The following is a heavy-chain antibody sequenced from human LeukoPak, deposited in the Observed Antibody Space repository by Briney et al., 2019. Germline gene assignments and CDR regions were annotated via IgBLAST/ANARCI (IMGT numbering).Heavy chain of an antibody. Sequence: SEILSLTCTVSGGSISSSSYYWGWIRQPPGKGLEWIGSIYYSGSTYYNPSLKSRVTISVDTSKNQFSLKLSSVTAADTAVYYCARDFSSSSWTFDYWGQGTLVTVSS. V-gene: IGHV4-39*07. D-gene: IGHD6-13*01. J-gene: IGHJ4*02. CDR3: ARDFSSSSWTFDY. CDR2: IYYSGST. CDR1: GGSISSSSYY.